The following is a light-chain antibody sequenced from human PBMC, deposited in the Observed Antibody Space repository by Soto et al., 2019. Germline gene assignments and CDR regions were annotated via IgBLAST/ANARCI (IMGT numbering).Light chain of an antibody. CDR2: KVS. J-gene: IGKJ1*01. Sequence: DVVMTQSPLSLPVTLGQPASISCRSSQSLIHSDGNTYLNWFQQRPGQSPRRLIYKVSDRDSGVPDRFSGGGSGTDFTLNISRVEAEDVGVYYCRQRTHWPWTFGQGTEVEIK. CDR3: RQRTHWPWT. CDR1: QSLIHSDGNTY. V-gene: IGKV2-30*02.